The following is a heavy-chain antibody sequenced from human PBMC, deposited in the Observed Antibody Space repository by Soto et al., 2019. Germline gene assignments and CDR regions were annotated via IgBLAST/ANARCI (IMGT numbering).Heavy chain of an antibody. CDR1: GGSISSYY. J-gene: IGHJ6*03. CDR3: ARVSDFWSGYHIRYYYYMDV. CDR2: IYYSGST. V-gene: IGHV4-59*01. Sequence: SETLSLTCTVSGGSISSYYWSWIRQPPGKGLEWIGYIYYSGSTNYNPSLKSRVTISVDTSKNQFSLKLSSVTAADTAVYYCARVSDFWSGYHIRYYYYMDVWGKGTTVTVSS. D-gene: IGHD3-3*01.